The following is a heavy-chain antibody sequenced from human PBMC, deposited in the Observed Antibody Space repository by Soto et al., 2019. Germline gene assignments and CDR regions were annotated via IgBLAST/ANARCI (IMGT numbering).Heavy chain of an antibody. CDR2: IFSNDEK. CDR3: ARTFMVRGAMGFDY. V-gene: IGHV2-26*01. J-gene: IGHJ4*02. CDR1: GFSLSNARMG. Sequence: SGPTLVNPTETLTLTCTVSGFSLSNARMGVSWIRQPPGKALEWLAHIFSNDEKSYSTSLKSRLTISKDTSKSQVVLTMTNMDPVDTATYFCARTFMVRGAMGFDYWGQGTLVTVSS. D-gene: IGHD3-10*01.